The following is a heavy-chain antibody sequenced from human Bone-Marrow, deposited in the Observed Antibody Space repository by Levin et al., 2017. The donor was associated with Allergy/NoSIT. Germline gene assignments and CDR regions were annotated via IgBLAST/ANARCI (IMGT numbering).Heavy chain of an antibody. J-gene: IGHJ4*02. Sequence: SETLSLTCSVSGGSISSFFWSWVRQSPGKGLEWIGYIYSGTTNYRPTGQTSYNPALRSRVTISLDTSKNQFSLKLRSVTAADTAVYYCAGGGGHYYDTSGYQWGQGTLVTVST. CDR1: GGSISSFF. D-gene: IGHD3-22*01. CDR3: AGGGGHYYDTSGYQ. CDR2: IYSGTT. V-gene: IGHV4-59*01.